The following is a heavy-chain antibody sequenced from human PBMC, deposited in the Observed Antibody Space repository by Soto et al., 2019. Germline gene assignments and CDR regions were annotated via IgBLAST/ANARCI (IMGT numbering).Heavy chain of an antibody. D-gene: IGHD4-17*01. CDR3: ARDVSSDTTGSRGYAL. V-gene: IGHV1-69*13. Sequence: ASVKVSCKASGGTVSSYAITWVRQALGKGREWMGVFIPIFVSAHYAPKFQGRITITADESTSTAYMELSGLTSEDTAIYYCARDVSSDTTGSRGYALWGQGTQVTVSS. CDR1: GGTVSSYA. CDR2: FIPIFVSA. J-gene: IGHJ4*02.